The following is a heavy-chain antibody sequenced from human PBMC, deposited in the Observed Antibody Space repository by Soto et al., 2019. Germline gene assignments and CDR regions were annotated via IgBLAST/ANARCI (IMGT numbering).Heavy chain of an antibody. CDR3: ARESATYYYDSSGYLDY. Sequence: ALSLNCTCSGGSSSSYYWSWIRQPPGKGLEWIGYIYYSGSTNYSPSLKSRVTISVDTSKNQFSLKLSSVTAADTAVYYCARESATYYYDSSGYLDYWGQGTLVTVSS. CDR2: IYYSGST. CDR1: GGSSSSYY. D-gene: IGHD3-22*01. J-gene: IGHJ4*02. V-gene: IGHV4-59*01.